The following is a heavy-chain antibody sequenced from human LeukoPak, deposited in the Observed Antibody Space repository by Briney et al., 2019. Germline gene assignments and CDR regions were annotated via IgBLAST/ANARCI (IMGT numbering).Heavy chain of an antibody. CDR1: GFTFSSYG. CDR2: ISRSSDYI. V-gene: IGHV3-21*01. CDR3: ASAPLVGATTGWFDP. D-gene: IGHD1-26*01. J-gene: IGHJ5*02. Sequence: GGSLRLSCEASGFTFSSYGMSWVRQAPGKGLEWVSSISRSSDYIYYADSVKGLFTISRDNAKNSLYLQMNSLRAEDTAVYYCASAPLVGATTGWFDPWGQGTLVTVSS.